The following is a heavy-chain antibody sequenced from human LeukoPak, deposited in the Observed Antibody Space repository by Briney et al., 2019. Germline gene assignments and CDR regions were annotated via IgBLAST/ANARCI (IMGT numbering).Heavy chain of an antibody. D-gene: IGHD5-18*01. V-gene: IGHV3-30-3*01. CDR3: AKEGDVDTGSLDY. CDR2: ISYDGSNK. Sequence: GRSLRLFCAASGFTFSSYAMHWVRQAPGKGLEWVAVISYDGSNKYYADSVKGRFTISRDNSKNTLYLQMNSLRAEDTAVYYCAKEGDVDTGSLDYWGQGTLVTVSS. CDR1: GFTFSSYA. J-gene: IGHJ4*02.